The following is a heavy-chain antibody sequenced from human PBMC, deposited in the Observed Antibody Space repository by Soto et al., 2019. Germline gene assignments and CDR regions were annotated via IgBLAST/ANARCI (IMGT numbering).Heavy chain of an antibody. CDR2: INPKSGGT. V-gene: IGHV1-2*02. CDR3: ARVLSEFGMDG. Sequence: SVQVSCKASGYPIIGYYMHWVRQAPGQGLEWMGWINPKSGGTNYAQKFQGRVTMTRDTSISTAYMELSRLRSDDTAGYYCARVLSEFGMDGCGQVPKVTVAS. CDR1: GYPIIGYY. J-gene: IGHJ6*02. D-gene: IGHD2-15*01.